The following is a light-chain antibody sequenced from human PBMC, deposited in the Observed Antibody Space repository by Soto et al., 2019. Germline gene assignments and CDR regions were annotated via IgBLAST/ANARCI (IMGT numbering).Light chain of an antibody. V-gene: IGKV3D-20*01. CDR1: LRVSRSY. CDR3: QKYGSSPWT. J-gene: IGKJ1*01. CDR2: DAS. Sequence: EIVVTESAAIPSFSPGERATLACGASLRVSRSYLAWYQQKPGLEPGLLIHDASSRATGVPDRCSGSGSGTDFPVTTSRLEPEDIAVYYWQKYGSSPWTFSQGTKVQIK.